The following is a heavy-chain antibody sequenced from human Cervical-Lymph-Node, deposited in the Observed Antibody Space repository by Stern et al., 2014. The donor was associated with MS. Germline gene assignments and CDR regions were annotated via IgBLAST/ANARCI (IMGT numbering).Heavy chain of an antibody. CDR2: IYPRGSDA. Sequence: EVQLEESGPEVKKPGESLKISCKASGYSFTTYWIGWLRQMSGKGLEWLGIIYPRGSDARLSPSFQGQVTISVDKSITPAYLQWSSLKASDSAMYYCARRGPAAEIDFWGQGTLVTVSS. D-gene: IGHD6-13*01. J-gene: IGHJ4*02. V-gene: IGHV5-51*01. CDR1: GYSFTTYW. CDR3: ARRGPAAEIDF.